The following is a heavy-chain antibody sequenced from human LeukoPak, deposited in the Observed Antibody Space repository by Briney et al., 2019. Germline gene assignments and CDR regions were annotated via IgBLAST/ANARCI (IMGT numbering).Heavy chain of an antibody. CDR1: GASISSGSYY. V-gene: IGHV4-61*02. D-gene: IGHD3-16*01. Sequence: SETLSLTCTVSGASISSGSYYWSWIRQPAGKGLEWIGRIYTSGSTNYNPSLKSRVTISVDTSKNQFSLKLSSVTAADTAVYYCARDTLQSDAFDIWGQGTMVTVSS. J-gene: IGHJ3*02. CDR3: ARDTLQSDAFDI. CDR2: IYTSGST.